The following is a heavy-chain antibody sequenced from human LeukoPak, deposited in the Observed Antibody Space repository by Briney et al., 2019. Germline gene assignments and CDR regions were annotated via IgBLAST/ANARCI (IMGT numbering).Heavy chain of an antibody. V-gene: IGHV4-4*02. J-gene: IGHJ5*02. CDR3: ALQPARRLSWFDP. Sequence: SETLSLTCAVSGGSIIRSIWWSWVRQPPGKGREGIGEIYHSGSTNYNPSLKSRVTISVDKAKNQFSLKLSSVTAADTAVYYCALQPARRLSWFDPWGQGTLVTVSS. D-gene: IGHD2-2*01. CDR1: GGSIIRSIW. CDR2: IYHSGST.